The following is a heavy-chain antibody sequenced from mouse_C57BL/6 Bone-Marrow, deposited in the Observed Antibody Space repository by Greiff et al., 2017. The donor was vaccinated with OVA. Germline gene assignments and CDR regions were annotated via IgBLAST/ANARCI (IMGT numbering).Heavy chain of an antibody. CDR2: IWSGGST. D-gene: IGHD1-1*01. CDR1: GFSLTSYG. V-gene: IGHV2-2*01. Sequence: VKVVESGPGLVQPSQSLSITCTVSGFSLTSYGVHWVRQSPGKGLEWLGVIWSGGSTDYNAAFISRLSISKDNSKSQVFFKMNSLQADDTAIYYCARKKDYGSSYGYFDVWGTGTTVTVSS. J-gene: IGHJ1*03. CDR3: ARKKDYGSSYGYFDV.